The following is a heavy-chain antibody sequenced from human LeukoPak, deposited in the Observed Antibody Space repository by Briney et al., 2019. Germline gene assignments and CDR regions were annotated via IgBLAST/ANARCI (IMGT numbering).Heavy chain of an antibody. CDR1: GGSISSNNW. D-gene: IGHD3-10*01. CDR3: ARPPMVRGVIITGDDVFDI. CDR2: IYHSGST. V-gene: IGHV4-4*02. Sequence: SETLSLTCAVSGGSISSNNWWSWVRQPPGKGLEWIGEIYHSGSTNYNPSLKGRFTISRDNSKNTLYLQMNSLKAEDTAVYYCARPPMVRGVIITGDDVFDIWGQGTMVTVSS. J-gene: IGHJ3*02.